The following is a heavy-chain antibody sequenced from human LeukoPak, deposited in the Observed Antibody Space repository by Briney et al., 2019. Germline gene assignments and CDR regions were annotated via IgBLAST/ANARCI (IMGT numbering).Heavy chain of an antibody. Sequence: GGSLRLSCAASGFTFSSYEMNWVRQAPGKGLEWVANIKQDGSEKYYVDSVKGRFTISRDNAKNSLYLQMNSLRAEDTAVYYCARGDPVGASYFDYWGQGTLVTVSS. CDR1: GFTFSSYE. D-gene: IGHD1-26*01. CDR2: IKQDGSEK. J-gene: IGHJ4*02. V-gene: IGHV3-7*01. CDR3: ARGDPVGASYFDY.